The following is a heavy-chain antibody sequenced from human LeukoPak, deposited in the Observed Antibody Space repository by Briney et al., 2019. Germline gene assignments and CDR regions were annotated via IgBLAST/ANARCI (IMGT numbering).Heavy chain of an antibody. CDR1: GFTFSSYA. J-gene: IGHJ6*03. Sequence: GGSLRLSCAASGFTFSSYAMSWVRQAPGKGLEWVSAISGSGGSTYYADSVKGRFTISRDNSKNTLHLQMNSLRAEDTAVYYCAKDGCSSTSCHYYYYYMDVWGKGTTVTVSS. CDR2: ISGSGGST. D-gene: IGHD2-2*01. V-gene: IGHV3-23*01. CDR3: AKDGCSSTSCHYYYYYMDV.